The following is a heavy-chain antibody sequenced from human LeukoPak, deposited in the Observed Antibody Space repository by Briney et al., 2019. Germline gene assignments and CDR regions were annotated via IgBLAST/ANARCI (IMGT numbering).Heavy chain of an antibody. D-gene: IGHD2-2*01. CDR3: ARGDIVVVPAAWFDP. J-gene: IGHJ5*02. CDR1: GYTFTSYY. CDR2: INPSGGST. Sequence: GASVKVSCKASGYTFTSYYMHWVRQAPGQGLEWMGIINPSGGSTSYAQKFQGRVTITADKSTSTAYMELSSLRSEDTAVYCCARGDIVVVPAAWFDPWGQGTLVTVSS. V-gene: IGHV1-46*01.